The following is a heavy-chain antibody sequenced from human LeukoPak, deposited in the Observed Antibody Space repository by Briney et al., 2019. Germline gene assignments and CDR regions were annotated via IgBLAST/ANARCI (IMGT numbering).Heavy chain of an antibody. Sequence: SETLSLTCTVSGGSISSGGYYWSWIRQHPGKGLEWIGYIYYSGSTYYNPFLKSRVTISVDTSKNQFSLKLSSVTAADTAVYYCARADYGGNSGFDYWGQGTLVTVSS. CDR2: IYYSGST. D-gene: IGHD4-23*01. J-gene: IGHJ4*02. CDR1: GGSISSGGYY. CDR3: ARADYGGNSGFDY. V-gene: IGHV4-31*03.